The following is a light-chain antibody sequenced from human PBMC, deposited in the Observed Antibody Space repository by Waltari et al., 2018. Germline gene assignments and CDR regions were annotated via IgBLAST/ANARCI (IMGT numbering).Light chain of an antibody. V-gene: IGLV1-47*01. CDR3: LAWDASLSGWV. CDR2: WNN. Sequence: QSVLTQPPSTSGTPGQAVTISCSGSSSNIENNYVYWYQQLPGTPPKLLVYWNNRRPSGLTDRFFASKSGTSASLAISGLRSEDEGDYYCLAWDASLSGWVFGGGTKVTVL. J-gene: IGLJ3*02. CDR1: SSNIENNY.